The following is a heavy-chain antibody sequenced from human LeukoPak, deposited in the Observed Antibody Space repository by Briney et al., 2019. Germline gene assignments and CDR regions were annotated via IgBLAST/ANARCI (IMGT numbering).Heavy chain of an antibody. Sequence: GGSLRLSCAASGFTFSSYGMHWVRQAPGKGLEWVAFIRYDGSNKYYADSVKGRFTISRDNSKNTLYLHVNSLRPEDTAVYYCAKGGGYEAQYYYYYMDVWGKGPRVTISS. CDR1: GFTFSSYG. V-gene: IGHV3-30*02. J-gene: IGHJ6*03. D-gene: IGHD5-12*01. CDR3: AKGGGYEAQYYYYYMDV. CDR2: IRYDGSNK.